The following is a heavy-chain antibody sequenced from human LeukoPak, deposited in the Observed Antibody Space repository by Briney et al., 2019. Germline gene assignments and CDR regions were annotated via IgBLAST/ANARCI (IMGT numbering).Heavy chain of an antibody. CDR1: GFTFSNYA. Sequence: GGSLRLSCAVSGFTFSNYAFHWVRQAPGKGLEWVAIISYDGSNKYYADSVKGRFTISRDNSKNTLYLQMNSLRAEDTAVYYCARDIVWIAVAGAFDYWGQGTLVTVSS. CDR3: ARDIVWIAVAGAFDY. J-gene: IGHJ4*02. D-gene: IGHD6-19*01. V-gene: IGHV3-30-3*01. CDR2: ISYDGSNK.